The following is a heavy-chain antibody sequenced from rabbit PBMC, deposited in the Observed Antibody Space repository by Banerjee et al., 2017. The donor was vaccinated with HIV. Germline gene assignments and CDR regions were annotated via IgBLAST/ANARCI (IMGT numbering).Heavy chain of an antibody. D-gene: IGHD2-1*01. CDR2: IYAGSSGST. Sequence: QELKETGGGLVPPGGSLTLSCKASRLDFSTYYMSWVRQAPGKGLEWIGIIYAGSSGSTYYASWVNGRFTISLDNAQNTVFLQMTSLAASDTATYFCTRIPTMDIPSFDLWGPGTLVTV. CDR1: RLDFSTYY. CDR3: TRIPTMDIPSFDL. V-gene: IGHV1S7*01. J-gene: IGHJ4*01.